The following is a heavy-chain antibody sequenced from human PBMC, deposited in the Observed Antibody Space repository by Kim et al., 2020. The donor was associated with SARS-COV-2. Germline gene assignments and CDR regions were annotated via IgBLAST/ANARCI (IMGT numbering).Heavy chain of an antibody. Sequence: GGSLRLSCAASGFTFSTYVMHWVRQAPGKGLEWVAFISSDGSNEHYADSVKGRFTISIDNSKNTLYLQMNSLRAEEDTAVYYCARETYYSGGGFDYWGQGTLVTVSS. CDR1: GFTFSTYV. J-gene: IGHJ4*02. CDR2: ISSDGSNE. CDR3: ARETYYSGGGFDY. D-gene: IGHD3-10*01. V-gene: IGHV3-30*04.